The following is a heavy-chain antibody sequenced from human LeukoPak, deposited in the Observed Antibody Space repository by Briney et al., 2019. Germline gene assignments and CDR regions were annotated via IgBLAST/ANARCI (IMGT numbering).Heavy chain of an antibody. V-gene: IGHV4-59*02. J-gene: IGHJ4*02. CDR1: GGSVSGYY. CDR3: AKYIRDSGTYYLDY. CDR2: VYYTGST. D-gene: IGHD2-8*01. Sequence: SETLSLTCTVSGGSVSGYYWSWIRQSPGKKLEWIGYVYYTGSTNYNPSLESRVTMSIDTSKNQFSLKLRSATAADTGVYYCAKYIRDSGTYYLDYWGQGTLVTVSS.